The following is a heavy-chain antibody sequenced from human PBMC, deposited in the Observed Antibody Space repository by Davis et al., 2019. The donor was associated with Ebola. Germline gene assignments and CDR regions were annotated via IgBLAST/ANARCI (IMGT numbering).Heavy chain of an antibody. CDR1: GASINSYY. CDR2: IYYNGNP. J-gene: IGHJ4*02. Sequence: SETLSLTCTVSGASINSYYWSWIRQSPEKGLEWIAYIYYNGNPNYNPSLKSRVTISVDTSKNQFSLKLSSVTAADTAVYYCARDRGIAARFFDYWGQGTLVTVSS. V-gene: IGHV4-59*01. D-gene: IGHD6-6*01. CDR3: ARDRGIAARFFDY.